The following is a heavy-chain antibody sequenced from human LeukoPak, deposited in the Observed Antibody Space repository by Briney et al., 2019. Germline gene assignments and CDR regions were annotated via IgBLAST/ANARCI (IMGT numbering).Heavy chain of an antibody. Sequence: GGSLRLSCAVSGFTFSSHAMHWVRQAPGKGLEWVAVISYDGSNKYYADSVKGRFTISRDNSKNTLYLQMNSLSAEDTAVYYCARVPVPYGYYDSSGAYYFDYWGQGTLVTVSS. J-gene: IGHJ4*02. CDR1: GFTFSSHA. D-gene: IGHD3-22*01. CDR2: ISYDGSNK. V-gene: IGHV3-30*04. CDR3: ARVPVPYGYYDSSGAYYFDY.